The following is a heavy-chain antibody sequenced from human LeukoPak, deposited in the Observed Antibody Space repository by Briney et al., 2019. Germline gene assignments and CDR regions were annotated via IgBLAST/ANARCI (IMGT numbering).Heavy chain of an antibody. D-gene: IGHD3-10*01. CDR3: ARDPTMVRGITNWFDP. J-gene: IGHJ5*02. CDR2: IIPILGIA. CDR1: GGTFSSYA. V-gene: IGHV1-69*04. Sequence: ASVKVSCKASGGTFSSYAISWVRQAPGQGLEWMGRIIPILGIANYAQKFQGRVTITADKSTSTAYMELSSLRSEDTAVYYCARDPTMVRGITNWFDPWGQGTLVTVSS.